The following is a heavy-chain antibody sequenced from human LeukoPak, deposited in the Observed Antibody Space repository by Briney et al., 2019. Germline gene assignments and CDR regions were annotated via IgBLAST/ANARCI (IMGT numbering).Heavy chain of an antibody. Sequence: SETLSLTCTVSGGSISSSSYYWGWIRQPPGKGLAWIGSIYYSGSTNYNPSLKSRVTISVDTSKNQFSLKLSSVTAADTAVYYCARMVGATQNYYFDYWGQGTLVTVSS. CDR3: ARMVGATQNYYFDY. D-gene: IGHD1-26*01. CDR2: IYYSGST. CDR1: GGSISSSSYY. V-gene: IGHV4-39*07. J-gene: IGHJ4*02.